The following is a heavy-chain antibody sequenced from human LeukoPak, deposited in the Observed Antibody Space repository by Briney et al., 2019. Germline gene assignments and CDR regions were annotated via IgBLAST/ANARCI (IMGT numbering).Heavy chain of an antibody. CDR3: ARLRDSSSWYRGNWFDP. V-gene: IGHV5-51*01. Sequence: GESLKISCKGSGYSFTSYWIGWVRQMPGKGLEWMGIIYPGDSDTRYSPSFQGQVPISADKSISTAYLQWSSLKASDTAMYYCARLRDSSSWYRGNWFDPWGQGTLVTVSS. D-gene: IGHD6-13*01. CDR1: GYSFTSYW. J-gene: IGHJ5*02. CDR2: IYPGDSDT.